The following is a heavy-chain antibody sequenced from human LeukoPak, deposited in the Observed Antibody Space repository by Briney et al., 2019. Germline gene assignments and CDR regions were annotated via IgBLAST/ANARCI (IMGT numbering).Heavy chain of an antibody. V-gene: IGHV3-23*01. CDR3: AKGGTTFGYFDY. Sequence: GGSLRLSCAASGFTSSSYAMNWVRQAPGKGLEWVSAISGSGGSTYYADSVKGRFTISRDNSKNTLYLQMNSLRAEDTAVYYCAKGGTTFGYFDYWGQGTLVTVSS. J-gene: IGHJ4*02. CDR1: GFTSSSYA. D-gene: IGHD1-7*01. CDR2: ISGSGGST.